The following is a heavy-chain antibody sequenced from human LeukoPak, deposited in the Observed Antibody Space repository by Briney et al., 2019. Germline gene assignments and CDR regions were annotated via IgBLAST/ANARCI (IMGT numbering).Heavy chain of an antibody. CDR1: GGSMSSGDTGGYS. Sequence: SQTLSLTCAVSGGSMSSGDTGGYSRSWIRQPPGGGLEWIGYIYHSGSTYYNPSLKSRVTISVDRSKNQFSLKLKSVTAADAAVYYCASSSSADFDYWGQGVLVTVSS. CDR3: ASSSSADFDY. D-gene: IGHD6-13*01. V-gene: IGHV4-30-2*01. J-gene: IGHJ4*02. CDR2: IYHSGST.